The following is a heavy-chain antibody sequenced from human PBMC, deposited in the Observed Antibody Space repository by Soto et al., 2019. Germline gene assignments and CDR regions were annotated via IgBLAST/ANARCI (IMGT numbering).Heavy chain of an antibody. V-gene: IGHV1-18*01. Sequence: ASVKVSCKASGFTFSNYGLNWVRQAPGQGLEWMGWVSANNGHTNYAQNLQGRVSMTTDTSTSTAYMELRGLRFDDTAVYYCARDIESVTAKHFFYYYAMDVWGQGTTLTVSS. CDR1: GFTFSNYG. CDR3: ARDIESVTAKHFFYYYAMDV. D-gene: IGHD2-8*01. J-gene: IGHJ6*02. CDR2: VSANNGHT.